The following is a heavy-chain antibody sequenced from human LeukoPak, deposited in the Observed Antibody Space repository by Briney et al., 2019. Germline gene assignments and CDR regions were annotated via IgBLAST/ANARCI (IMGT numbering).Heavy chain of an antibody. D-gene: IGHD3-16*01. J-gene: IGHJ4*02. CDR2: MNPNSGNT. CDR3: ARGGRHNDYVWGSYGHY. Sequence: ASVKVSCKASGYTFTSYDINWVRQATGQGLEWMGWMNPNSGNTGYAQKFQGRVTMTRNTSISTAYMELSRLRSEDTAVYYCARGGRHNDYVWGSYGHYWGQGTLVTVSS. CDR1: GYTFTSYD. V-gene: IGHV1-8*01.